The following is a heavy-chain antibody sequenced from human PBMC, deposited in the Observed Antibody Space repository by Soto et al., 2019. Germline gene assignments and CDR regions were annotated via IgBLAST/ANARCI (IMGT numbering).Heavy chain of an antibody. V-gene: IGHV1-69*14. CDR1: GGTFSTSS. J-gene: IGHJ3*02. Sequence: QVQLVQSGAEVKKPGSSMKVSCKASGGTFSTSSINWLRQAPGQRPEWMGNILPIFGTADYAQKFQDRVTITADKSTDTADMERRSLFSEDTAVYYCARGHEYGGNTDAFDIWGQGTVVTVSS. D-gene: IGHD4-17*01. CDR3: ARGHEYGGNTDAFDI. CDR2: ILPIFGTA.